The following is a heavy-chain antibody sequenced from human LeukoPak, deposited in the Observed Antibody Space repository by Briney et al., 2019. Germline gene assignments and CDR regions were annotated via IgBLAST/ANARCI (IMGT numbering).Heavy chain of an antibody. CDR1: GGTFSSYA. CDR2: IIPILGTA. J-gene: IGHJ6*03. CDR3: ASRYCSGGSCYSNFVDYYYMDV. V-gene: IGHV1-69*05. Sequence: SVKLSCKASGGTFSSYAISWVRQAPGQGLEWMGGIIPILGTANYAQKFQGRVTITTDESTSTAYMELSSLRSEDTAVYYCASRYCSGGSCYSNFVDYYYMDVWGKGTTVTVSS. D-gene: IGHD2-15*01.